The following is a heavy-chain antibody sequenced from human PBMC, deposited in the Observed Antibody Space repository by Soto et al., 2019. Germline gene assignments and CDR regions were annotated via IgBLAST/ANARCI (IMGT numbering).Heavy chain of an antibody. CDR1: DCSISSFY. D-gene: IGHD1-1*01. V-gene: IGHV4-59*08. Sequence: SETMSLTCTFSDCSISSFYLIWIRQPPGKGLEWIGYIYYSGSTNYNPSLKSRVTISVDTSKNQFSLKLSSVTAADTAVYYCARRGHGNNFDYWGQGTLVTVSS. CDR2: IYYSGST. CDR3: ARRGHGNNFDY. J-gene: IGHJ4*02.